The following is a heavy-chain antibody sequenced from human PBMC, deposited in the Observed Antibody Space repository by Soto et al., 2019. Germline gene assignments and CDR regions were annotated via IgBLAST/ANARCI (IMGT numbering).Heavy chain of an antibody. D-gene: IGHD3-16*01. Sequence: EVQLVESGGGLVQPGGSLRLSCAASGFTVSSNYMSWVRQTPGKGLEWVSLIYSGGHTYYADSVKDRFTISTDNSRNTVYLQMNSLKVDDTAVYYCARALGNLGYWGQGTLVTVPS. V-gene: IGHV3-66*01. J-gene: IGHJ4*02. CDR3: ARALGNLGY. CDR1: GFTVSSNY. CDR2: IYSGGHT.